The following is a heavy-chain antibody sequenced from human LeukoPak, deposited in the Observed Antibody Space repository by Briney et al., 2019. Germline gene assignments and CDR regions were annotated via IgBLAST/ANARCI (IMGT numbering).Heavy chain of an antibody. Sequence: MSSETLSLTCTVSGGSISSHYWSWIRQPPGKGLEWIGYIYYSGSTNYNPSLKSRVTISGDTSKNQCSLKLSSVTAADTAVYYCARDNGVYYDFWSGYYIGWFDPWGQGTLVTVSS. CDR1: GGSISSHY. CDR3: ARDNGVYYDFWSGYYIGWFDP. CDR2: IYYSGST. D-gene: IGHD3-3*01. J-gene: IGHJ5*02. V-gene: IGHV4-59*11.